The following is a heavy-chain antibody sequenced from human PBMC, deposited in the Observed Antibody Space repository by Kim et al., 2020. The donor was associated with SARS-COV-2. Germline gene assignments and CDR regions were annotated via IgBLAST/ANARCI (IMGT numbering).Heavy chain of an antibody. D-gene: IGHD3-10*01. V-gene: IGHV4-34*01. CDR1: GGSFSGYY. J-gene: IGHJ3*02. CDR3: AGSSGRITMVRGATGAFD. CDR2: INHSGST. Sequence: SETLSLTCAVYGGSFSGYYWSWIRQPPGKGLEWIGEINHSGSTNYNPSLKSRVTISVDTSKNQFSLKLSSVTAADTAVYYCAGSSGRITMVRGATGAFD.